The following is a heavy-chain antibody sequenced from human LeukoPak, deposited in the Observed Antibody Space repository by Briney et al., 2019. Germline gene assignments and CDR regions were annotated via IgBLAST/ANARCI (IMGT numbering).Heavy chain of an antibody. Sequence: PSETLSLTCTVSGGSNSSYYWSWIRQPPGKGLEWIGYIYYSGSTNYNPSLKSRVTISVDTSKNQFSLKLSSVTAADTAVYYCASGRSWGWFDPWGQGTLVTVSS. J-gene: IGHJ5*02. CDR1: GGSNSSYY. V-gene: IGHV4-59*08. CDR3: ASGRSWGWFDP. CDR2: IYYSGST. D-gene: IGHD6-13*01.